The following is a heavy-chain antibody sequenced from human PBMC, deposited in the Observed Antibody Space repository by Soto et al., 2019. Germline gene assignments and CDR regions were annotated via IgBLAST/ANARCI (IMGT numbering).Heavy chain of an antibody. CDR2: LRYNGST. CDR1: GASTINSY. V-gene: IGHV4-59*01. CDR3: ARGDTWQFVDL. J-gene: IGHJ5*02. Sequence: SETLSLTCTDSGASTINSYWSWIREAQGKAPEWLGYLRYNGSTNHTPPPQGRATMSVDTSQTRFSLDLNSVTVADTAVYYCARGDTWQFVDLWGQGILVTVSS. D-gene: IGHD1-26*01.